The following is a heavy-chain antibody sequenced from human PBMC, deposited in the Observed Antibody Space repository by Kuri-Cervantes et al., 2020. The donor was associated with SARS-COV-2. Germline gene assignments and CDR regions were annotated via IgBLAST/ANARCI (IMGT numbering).Heavy chain of an antibody. V-gene: IGHV4-4*07. CDR2: IYTSGST. D-gene: IGHD6-13*01. J-gene: IGHJ4*02. Sequence: SETLSLTCTVSGGSISSYYWSWIRQPAGKGLEWIGRIYTSGSTNYNPSLKSRVTMSVDTSKNQFSPRLSSVTAADTGVYYWARGGGGQLDFDYWGQGTLVTVSS. CDR3: ARGGGGQLDFDY. CDR1: GGSISSYY.